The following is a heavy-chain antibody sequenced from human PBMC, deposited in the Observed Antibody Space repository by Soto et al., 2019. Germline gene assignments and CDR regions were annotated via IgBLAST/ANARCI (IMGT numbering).Heavy chain of an antibody. CDR1: GYTFTSYA. J-gene: IGHJ4*02. Sequence: ASVKVSCKASGYTFTSYAMHWVRQAPGQRLEWMGWINAGNGNTKYSQKFQGRVTITRDTSASTAYMELSSLRSEDTAVYYCARSGTVYDYIWGSYRNIFDYWGQGTLVTVSS. CDR3: ARSGTVYDYIWGSYRNIFDY. CDR2: INAGNGNT. D-gene: IGHD3-16*02. V-gene: IGHV1-3*01.